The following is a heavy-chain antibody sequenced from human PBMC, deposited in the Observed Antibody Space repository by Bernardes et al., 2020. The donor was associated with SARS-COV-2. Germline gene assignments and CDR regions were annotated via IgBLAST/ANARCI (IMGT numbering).Heavy chain of an antibody. J-gene: IGHJ6*02. V-gene: IGHV4-59*01. CDR1: GGSISSYY. D-gene: IGHD6-19*01. CDR2: IYYSGST. CDR3: ARDSIFSSGWGDYYYYGMDV. Sequence: LSLTCTVSGGSISSYYWSWIRQPPGKGLEWIGYIYYSGSTNYNPSLKSRVTISVDTSKNQFSLKLSSVTAADTAVYYCARDSIFSSGWGDYYYYGMDVWGQGTTVTVSS.